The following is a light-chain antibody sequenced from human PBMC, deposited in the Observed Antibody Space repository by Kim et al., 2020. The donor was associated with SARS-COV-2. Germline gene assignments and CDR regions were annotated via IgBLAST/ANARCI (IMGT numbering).Light chain of an antibody. CDR2: KAS. V-gene: IGKV1-5*03. J-gene: IGKJ2*01. CDR1: QSISKW. Sequence: DIQMTQSPSTLSASVGDRVAITCRASQSISKWLVWYQQKPGKAPKLLISKASTLESGVPSRFSGSGSGTEFTLTISSLQPEDFATYYFQQYNNWYTFGQGTKLEI. CDR3: QQYNNWYT.